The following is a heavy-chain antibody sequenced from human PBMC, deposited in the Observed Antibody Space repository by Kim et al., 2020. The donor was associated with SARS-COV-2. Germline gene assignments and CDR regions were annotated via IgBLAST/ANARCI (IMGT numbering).Heavy chain of an antibody. V-gene: IGHV3-9*01. CDR3: IKDNVPGGADS. J-gene: IGHJ4*02. D-gene: IGHD3-16*01. CDR1: GFTFDEYA. Sequence: GGSLRLSCAGSGFTFDEYAMHWVRQAPGKGLEWVSGIFSIGRTGYADSMKGRVTISRDNAKNLLYLQINSLTLEDTAFNFCIKDNVPGGADSWGPGTLVTVSS. CDR2: IFSIGRT.